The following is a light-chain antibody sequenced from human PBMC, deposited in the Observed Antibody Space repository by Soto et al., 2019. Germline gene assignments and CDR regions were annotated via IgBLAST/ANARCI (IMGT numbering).Light chain of an antibody. CDR1: QSVSTY. CDR2: GAS. CDR3: QQYGSPPIT. V-gene: IGKV1-39*01. J-gene: IGKJ5*01. Sequence: DIQMTQSPSSLSTSVGDRVTITCRTSQSVSTYLNWYQQRPGKAPKLLIYGASSLQSGVPSRFSGSGSGTDFTLTISRLEPEDFAVYYCQQYGSPPITFGQGTRLEIK.